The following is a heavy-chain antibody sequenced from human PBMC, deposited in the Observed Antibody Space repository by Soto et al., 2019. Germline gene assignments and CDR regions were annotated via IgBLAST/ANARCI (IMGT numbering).Heavy chain of an antibody. Sequence: QVQLQQSGPGLVKPSQTLSLTCAISGDSVSSNSAAWNWIRQSPSRGLEWLGRTYYRSKWYNDYAVSVKSRITINPDTSKNQFSLQLNSVTPEDTAVYYCARDTGVGATRGEVYYYYYGMDVWGQGTTVTVSS. J-gene: IGHJ6*02. CDR2: TYYRSKWYN. CDR3: ARDTGVGATRGEVYYYYYGMDV. CDR1: GDSVSSNSAA. D-gene: IGHD1-26*01. V-gene: IGHV6-1*01.